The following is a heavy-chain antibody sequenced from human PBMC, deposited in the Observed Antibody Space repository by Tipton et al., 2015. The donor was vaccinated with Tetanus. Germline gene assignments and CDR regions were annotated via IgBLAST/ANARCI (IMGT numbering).Heavy chain of an antibody. Sequence: SLRPSCAASGFTFSNAWMNWVRQAPGKGLEWVGRINSKTDGGTTDYAAPVKGRFSISRDDSKNTLSLQMNSLKTEDTAVYYCTTAGVWGYYSGLDVWGQGTTVTVSS. CDR3: TTAGVWGYYSGLDV. CDR1: GFTFSNAW. CDR2: INSKTDGGTT. V-gene: IGHV3-15*07. D-gene: IGHD3-10*01. J-gene: IGHJ6*02.